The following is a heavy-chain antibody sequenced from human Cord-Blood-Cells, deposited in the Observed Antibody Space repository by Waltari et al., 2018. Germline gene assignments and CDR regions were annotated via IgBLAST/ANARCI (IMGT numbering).Heavy chain of an antibody. CDR1: GGSIRSYY. V-gene: IGHV4-4*07. CDR3: ARDPIPYSNYAP. J-gene: IGHJ5*02. Sequence: QVQLQESGPGLVKPSETLSLTCTAPGGSIRSYYWSWNRQPAGKGLEWIGRSYTRWNHNYNPSLKSRVNMSVDTSKNQFSLKLSSVTAADTAVYYCARDPIPYSNYAPWGQGTLVTVSS. D-gene: IGHD4-4*01. CDR2: SYTRWNH.